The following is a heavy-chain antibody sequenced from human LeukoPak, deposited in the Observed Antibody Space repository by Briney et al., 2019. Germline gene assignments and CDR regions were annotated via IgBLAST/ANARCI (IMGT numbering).Heavy chain of an antibody. CDR2: ISSSSSYI. Sequence: PGGSLRLSCAASGFTFSTYAMSWVRQAPGKGLEWVSSISSSSSYIYYADSVKGRFTISRDNAKNSLYLQMNSLRAEDTAVYYCARDVRGRYFDYWGQGTLVTVSS. V-gene: IGHV3-21*01. CDR3: ARDVRGRYFDY. J-gene: IGHJ4*02. D-gene: IGHD3-10*02. CDR1: GFTFSTYA.